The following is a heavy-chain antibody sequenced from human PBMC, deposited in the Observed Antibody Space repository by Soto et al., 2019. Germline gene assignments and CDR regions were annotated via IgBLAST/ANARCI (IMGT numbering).Heavy chain of an antibody. Sequence: PGGSPSLCCATSGFHLRIYSMTSDRHAPGKGLEWVSSISSSSSYIYYADSVKGRFTISRDNAKNSLYLQMNSLRAEDTAVYYCARDRYWWERTNYWYFDLWGRGTLVTVSS. CDR1: GFHLRIYS. D-gene: IGHD2-15*01. CDR2: ISSSSSYI. J-gene: IGHJ2*01. CDR3: ARDRYWWERTNYWYFDL. V-gene: IGHV3-21*01.